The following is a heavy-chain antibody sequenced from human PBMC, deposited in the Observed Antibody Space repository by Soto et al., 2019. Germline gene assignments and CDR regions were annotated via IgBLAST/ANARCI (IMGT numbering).Heavy chain of an antibody. CDR3: ASRGYYYYMDV. CDR2: INSDGSST. Sequence: HPGGSLRLSCAASGFTFSSYWMHWVRQAPGKGLVWVSRINSDGSSTSYADSVKGRFTISRDNAKNTLYLQMNSLRAEDTAVYYCASRGYYYYMDVWGKGTTVTVSS. J-gene: IGHJ6*03. V-gene: IGHV3-74*01. CDR1: GFTFSSYW.